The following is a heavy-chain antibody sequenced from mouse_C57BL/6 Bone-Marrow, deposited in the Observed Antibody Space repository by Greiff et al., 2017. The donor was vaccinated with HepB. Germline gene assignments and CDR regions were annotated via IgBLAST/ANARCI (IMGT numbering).Heavy chain of an antibody. Sequence: QVQLQQSGAELARPGASVKLSCKASGYTFTNYGISWVKQRTGQGLEWIGEIYPRSGNTYYNEKFKGKATLTADKSSSTAYMELRSLTSEDSAVYFCGGGSSYWYFDVWGTGTTVTVSS. D-gene: IGHD1-1*01. CDR2: IYPRSGNT. CDR1: GYTFTNYG. V-gene: IGHV1-81*01. J-gene: IGHJ1*03. CDR3: GGGSSYWYFDV.